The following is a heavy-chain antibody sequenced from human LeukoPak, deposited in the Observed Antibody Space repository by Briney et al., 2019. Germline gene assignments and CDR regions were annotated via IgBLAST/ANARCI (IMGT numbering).Heavy chain of an antibody. J-gene: IGHJ4*02. CDR2: IYYSGST. CDR3: ARDKAGYGDYFDY. D-gene: IGHD5-18*01. V-gene: IGHV4-59*01. CDR1: GGSISSYY. Sequence: SETLSLTCTVSGGSISSYYWSRIRQPPGKGLEWIGYIYYSGSTNYNPSLKSRVTISVDTSKNQFSLKLSSVTAADTAVYYCARDKAGYGDYFDYWGQGTLVTVPS.